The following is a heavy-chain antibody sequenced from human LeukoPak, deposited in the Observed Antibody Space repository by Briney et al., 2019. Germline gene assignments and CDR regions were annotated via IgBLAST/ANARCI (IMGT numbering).Heavy chain of an antibody. V-gene: IGHV4-30-2*01. J-gene: IGHJ6*02. CDR3: ARAPDDNYYYYGMDV. Sequence: TASETLSLTCTVSGGSISSGGHSWSWIRQPPGKGLEWIGYIYHSGSGSTYYNPSLKSRVTISIDKSKNQFSLKLSSVTAADTAVYYCARAPDDNYYYYGMDVWGQGTTVTVSS. D-gene: IGHD3-22*01. CDR2: IYHSGSGST. CDR1: GGSISSGGHS.